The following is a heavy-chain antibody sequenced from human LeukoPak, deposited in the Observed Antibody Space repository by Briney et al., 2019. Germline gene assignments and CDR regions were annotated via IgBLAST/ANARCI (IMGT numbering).Heavy chain of an antibody. CDR3: AREGPSKTTHIVVVMLYYFDY. CDR1: GFTFSSYG. D-gene: IGHD2-21*01. J-gene: IGHJ4*02. Sequence: GGSLRLSCAASGFTFSSYGMHWVRQAPGKGLEWVAVISYDGSNKYYADSVKGRFTISRDNSKNTLYLQMNSLRAEDTAVYYCAREGPSKTTHIVVVMLYYFDYWGQGTLVTVSS. V-gene: IGHV3-30*03. CDR2: ISYDGSNK.